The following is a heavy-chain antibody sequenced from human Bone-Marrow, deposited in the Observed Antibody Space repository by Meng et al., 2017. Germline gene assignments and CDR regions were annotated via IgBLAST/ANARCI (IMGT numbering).Heavy chain of an antibody. CDR1: GGSISSGTYY. CDR3: ARYVFDSSSLYSNWFDP. CDR2: IHYSGST. J-gene: IGHJ5*02. V-gene: IGHV4-31*03. D-gene: IGHD3-22*01. Sequence: QVQLQESGPGLVKPSQTLSLTCTGSGGSISSGTYYWGWIRQLPGKGLEGIAYIHYSGSTYYSPSLKSRVTISVDTSKNQLSLKLSSMTAADTAVYYCARYVFDSSSLYSNWFDPWGQGTLVTVSS.